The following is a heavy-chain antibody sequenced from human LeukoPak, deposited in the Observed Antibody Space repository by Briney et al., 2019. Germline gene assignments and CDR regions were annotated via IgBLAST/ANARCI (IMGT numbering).Heavy chain of an antibody. CDR3: ARGVFDWARSTFDY. J-gene: IGHJ4*02. Sequence: SETLSLTCAVSGYSISSGYYWGWIRQPPGKGLEWIGSIYHSRNTYYRPSLTSRATLSVDPPKHQFSLKLSSVTAADTAVYYCARGVFDWARSTFDYWGQGTLVTVSS. V-gene: IGHV4-38-2*01. CDR1: GYSISSGYY. D-gene: IGHD3-9*01. CDR2: IYHSRNT.